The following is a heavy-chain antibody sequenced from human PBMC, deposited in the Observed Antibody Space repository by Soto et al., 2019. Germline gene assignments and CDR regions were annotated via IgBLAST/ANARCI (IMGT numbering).Heavy chain of an antibody. CDR1: GFTVSSNY. D-gene: IGHD5-18*01. Sequence: GGSLRLSCAASGFTVSSNYMSWVRQAPGKGLEWVSVIYSGGSTYYADSVKGLFTISRDNSNNTLYLQMNSLRAEDTAVCYCARDLDTAMAFNYWGQGTLVTVSS. CDR3: ARDLDTAMAFNY. CDR2: IYSGGST. J-gene: IGHJ4*02. V-gene: IGHV3-53*01.